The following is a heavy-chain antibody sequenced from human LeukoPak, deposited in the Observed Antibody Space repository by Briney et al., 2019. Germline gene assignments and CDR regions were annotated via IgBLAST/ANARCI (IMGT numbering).Heavy chain of an antibody. D-gene: IGHD3-16*02. CDR3: ARLGSGPYDYVWGSYHPYYFDY. V-gene: IGHV4-39*01. Sequence: SETLSLTCTVSGGSISSSDYYWGWIRQPPGKGLDWIGSIYYSGSTYYNPSLKSRVTISVDTSKNQFSLKLSSVTAADTAVYYCARLGSGPYDYVWGSYHPYYFDYWGQGTLVTVSS. J-gene: IGHJ4*02. CDR2: IYYSGST. CDR1: GGSISSSDYY.